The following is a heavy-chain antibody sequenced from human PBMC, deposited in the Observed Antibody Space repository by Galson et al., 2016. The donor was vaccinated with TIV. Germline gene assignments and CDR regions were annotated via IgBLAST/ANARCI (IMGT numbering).Heavy chain of an antibody. D-gene: IGHD3-10*01. CDR2: TNANIGAP. V-gene: IGHV1-2*02. CDR3: ARWDDYCSGSGVDY. Sequence: SVKVSCKASGYSFTGYFIHWVRQAPGQGLEWMGWTNANIGAPNSAQKLQGRVTITTDKSTSTAYMELTRLTSDDTAVYYCARWDDYCSGSGVDYWGQGTLVTVSS. CDR1: GYSFTGYF. J-gene: IGHJ4*02.